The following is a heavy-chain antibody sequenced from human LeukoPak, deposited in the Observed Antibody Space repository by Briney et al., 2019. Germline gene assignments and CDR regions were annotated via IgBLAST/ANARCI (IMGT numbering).Heavy chain of an antibody. Sequence: SETLSLTCAVSGGSISSSNWWSWVRQPPGKGLEWIGEIYHSGSTNYSPSLKSRVTISVDKSKNQFSLKLSSVTAADTAVYYCARNYGSGSYYPFDYWGQGTLVTVSS. J-gene: IGHJ4*02. D-gene: IGHD3-10*01. CDR2: IYHSGST. V-gene: IGHV4-4*02. CDR1: GGSISSSNW. CDR3: ARNYGSGSYYPFDY.